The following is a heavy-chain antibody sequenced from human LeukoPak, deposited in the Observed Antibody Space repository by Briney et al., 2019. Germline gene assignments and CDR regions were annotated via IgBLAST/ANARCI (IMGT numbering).Heavy chain of an antibody. D-gene: IGHD3-10*01. Sequence: SETLSLTCTVSGASVSSYYWSWIRQPLGKKLESIGYFSYSGNTNYNPSLQSRVTISVDTSKNQFSLRLNSVTAADTAVYYCARHKGNSYGPWDDWGQGTLVTVSS. CDR2: FSYSGNT. V-gene: IGHV4-59*08. CDR1: GASVSSYY. J-gene: IGHJ4*02. CDR3: ARHKGNSYGPWDD.